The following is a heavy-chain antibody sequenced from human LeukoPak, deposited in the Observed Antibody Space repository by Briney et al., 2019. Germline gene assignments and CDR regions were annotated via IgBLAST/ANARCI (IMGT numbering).Heavy chain of an antibody. CDR3: ARDSTAYSSGWYVGY. CDR1: GFTFSSYA. Sequence: PGGSLRLSCAASGFTFSSYAMSWVRQAPGKGLEWVSAISGSGGSTYYADSVKGRFTISRDNSKNTLYLQMNSLRAEDTAVYYCARDSTAYSSGWYVGYWGQGTLVTVSS. CDR2: ISGSGGST. D-gene: IGHD6-19*01. J-gene: IGHJ4*02. V-gene: IGHV3-23*01.